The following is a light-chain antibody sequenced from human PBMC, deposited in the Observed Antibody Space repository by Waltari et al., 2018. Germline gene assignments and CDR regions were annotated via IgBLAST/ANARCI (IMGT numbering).Light chain of an antibody. V-gene: IGKV3-20*01. CDR2: DAS. CDR1: QSISRY. Sequence: IMLTQSPGTLSLSPGERATLSCRASQSISRYLAWYQQKPGQAPRLLIYDASTMATGIPDRFSGSGSGTDFSLTISRLEPEDFAVYYCQKYGSLPATFGQGTKVEIK. CDR3: QKYGSLPAT. J-gene: IGKJ1*01.